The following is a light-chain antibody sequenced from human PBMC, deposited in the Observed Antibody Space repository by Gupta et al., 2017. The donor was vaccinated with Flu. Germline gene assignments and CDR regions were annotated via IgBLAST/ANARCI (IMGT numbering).Light chain of an antibody. V-gene: IGLV1-44*01. Sequence: QSVLTQPISESGPPGQMVTISCSGSSSNIGSNVVSWYQHLPGTSPRLLIYNDTHPPSVVLFRISGSTSGTSASLSIGGPHYAAAAAYYCAAWDDGVNYLSEADTTTGLVVFGGGTKLTVL. CDR1: SSNIGSNV. CDR3: AAWDDGVNYLSEADTTTGLVV. CDR2: NDT. J-gene: IGLJ2*01.